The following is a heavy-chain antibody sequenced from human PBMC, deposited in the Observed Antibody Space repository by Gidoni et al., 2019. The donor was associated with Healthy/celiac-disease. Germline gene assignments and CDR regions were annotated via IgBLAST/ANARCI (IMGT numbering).Heavy chain of an antibody. CDR2: IIPIFGTA. Sequence: QVQLVQSGAEVKKPGSSVKVSCKASGGTFSSYAISWVRQAPGQGLEWMGGIIPIFGTANYAQKFQGRVTITADESTSTAYMELSSLRSEDTAVYYCARDPYYYDSSGYSTYYGMDVWGQGTTVTVSS. CDR1: GGTFSSYA. CDR3: ARDPYYYDSSGYSTYYGMDV. V-gene: IGHV1-69*01. J-gene: IGHJ6*02. D-gene: IGHD3-22*01.